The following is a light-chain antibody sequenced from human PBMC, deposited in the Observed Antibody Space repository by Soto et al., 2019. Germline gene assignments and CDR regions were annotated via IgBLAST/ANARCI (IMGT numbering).Light chain of an antibody. CDR2: GTS. CDR3: HQYSNSPTYT. CDR1: QSISSTY. J-gene: IGKJ2*01. V-gene: IGKV3-20*01. Sequence: EIVLTQSPGTLSLSPGEGATLSCRASQSISSTYLAWYQQKPGQAPRLLIYGTSTRASGIPDRFTGSGSGTDFTLTISRLEPEDFAVYYCHQYSNSPTYTFGQGTKLEIK.